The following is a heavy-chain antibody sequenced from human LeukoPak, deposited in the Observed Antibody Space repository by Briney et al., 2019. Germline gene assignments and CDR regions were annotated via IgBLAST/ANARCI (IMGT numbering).Heavy chain of an antibody. D-gene: IGHD3-10*01. V-gene: IGHV4-61*02. CDR2: IYTSGST. CDR1: GGSISSGSYC. CDR3: ARVGFGEFHFDY. Sequence: SETLSLTCTVSGGSISSGSYCWSWIRQPAGKGLEWIGRIYTSGSTNYNPSLKSRVTISVDTSKNQFSLKLSSVTAADTAVYYCARVGFGEFHFDYWGQGTLVTVSS. J-gene: IGHJ4*02.